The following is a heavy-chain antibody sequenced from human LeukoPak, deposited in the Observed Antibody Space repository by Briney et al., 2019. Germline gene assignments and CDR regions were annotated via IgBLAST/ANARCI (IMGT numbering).Heavy chain of an antibody. CDR2: IKQDGSEK. D-gene: IGHD5-24*01. CDR1: GFTFSNYW. CDR3: ARASDPWLQLT. V-gene: IGHV3-7*05. Sequence: GGSLRLSCAASGFTFSNYWMIWVRQAPGKGLEWVGNIKQDGSEKRYADSVRGRFSISRDSAQTSLYLQMNSLRAEDTAVYYCARASDPWLQLTWGQGTLVTVS. J-gene: IGHJ5*02.